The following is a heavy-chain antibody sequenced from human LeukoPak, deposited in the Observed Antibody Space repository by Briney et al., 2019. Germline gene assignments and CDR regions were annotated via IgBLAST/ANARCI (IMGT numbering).Heavy chain of an antibody. CDR1: GFTFSGYY. Sequence: GSLRLSCAASGFTFSGYYMSWIRQAPGKGLEWVSHMSSSGSTIYYTDSVKGRFTISRDNAKSSLYLQMNSLRAEDTAVYYCARVTGSSVFDIWGQGTLITVSS. J-gene: IGHJ3*02. D-gene: IGHD5/OR15-5a*01. CDR3: ARVTGSSVFDI. CDR2: MSSSGSTI. V-gene: IGHV3-11*04.